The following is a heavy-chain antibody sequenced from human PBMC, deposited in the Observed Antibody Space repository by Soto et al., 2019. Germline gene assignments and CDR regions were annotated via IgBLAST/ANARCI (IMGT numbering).Heavy chain of an antibody. CDR3: ARSTYSSSSAFRAFDI. Sequence: PGESLKISCKGSGYSFTSYWISWVRQMPGKGLEWMGRIDPSDSYTNYSPSFRGHVTISADKSISTAYLQWSSLKASDTAMYYCARSTYSSSSAFRAFDIWGQGTMVTVSS. D-gene: IGHD6-6*01. J-gene: IGHJ3*02. V-gene: IGHV5-10-1*01. CDR1: GYSFTSYW. CDR2: IDPSDSYT.